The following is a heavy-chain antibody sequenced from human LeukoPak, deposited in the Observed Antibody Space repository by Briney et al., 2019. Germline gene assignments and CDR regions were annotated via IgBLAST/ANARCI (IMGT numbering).Heavy chain of an antibody. J-gene: IGHJ4*02. Sequence: GGSLRLSCAASGFTFSSSAMSWVRQAPGKGLEWVSAISNNGGYTYYADSVQGRFTISGDNSKNTLYLQMNSLRAEDTAVYYCAKSSYYDSSGYYREYYFDYWGQGTLVTVSS. V-gene: IGHV3-23*01. D-gene: IGHD3-22*01. CDR1: GFTFSSSA. CDR3: AKSSYYDSSGYYREYYFDY. CDR2: ISNNGGYT.